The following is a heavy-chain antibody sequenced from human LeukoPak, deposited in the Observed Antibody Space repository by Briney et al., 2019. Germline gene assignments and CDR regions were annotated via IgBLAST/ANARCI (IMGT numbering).Heavy chain of an antibody. V-gene: IGHV4-34*01. D-gene: IGHD5-12*01. CDR1: GGSFNDYY. Sequence: SETLSLTCAVEGGSFNDYYWSWVRPSPEKGLEWIAEINQGGSTIYNPSLKNRVTMSIDTTRKHFSLQLASLTAADTAVYFCARRGIWIQWNFEYWGQGVLVTVSS. J-gene: IGHJ4*02. CDR3: ARRGIWIQWNFEY. CDR2: INQGGST.